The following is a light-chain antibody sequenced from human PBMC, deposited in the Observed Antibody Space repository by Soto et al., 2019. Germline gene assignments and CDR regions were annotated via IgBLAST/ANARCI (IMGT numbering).Light chain of an antibody. Sequence: QSALTQPASVSGSPGQSITISCTGTSSDVGVSNFVSWYQQHPGKAPKLMIYDVSNRPSGVSNRFSGSKSGNTASLTISGLQAEDEADYYCSSHTISDTLVFGGGTKLTVL. CDR2: DVS. CDR1: SSDVGVSNF. V-gene: IGLV2-14*03. CDR3: SSHTISDTLV. J-gene: IGLJ2*01.